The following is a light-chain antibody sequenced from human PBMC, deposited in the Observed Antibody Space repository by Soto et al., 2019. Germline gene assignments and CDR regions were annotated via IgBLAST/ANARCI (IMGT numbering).Light chain of an antibody. CDR1: QSVSGH. Sequence: EIVLTQSPATLSLSPGERATLSCRASQSVSGHLAWYQQKPGQAPRLLIYDASNRATGIPARFSGSGSGTDFTLTVSSLEPEDFAVYFCQQRSNWPIFTFDPVTKVDIK. J-gene: IGKJ3*01. V-gene: IGKV3-11*01. CDR3: QQRSNWPIFT. CDR2: DAS.